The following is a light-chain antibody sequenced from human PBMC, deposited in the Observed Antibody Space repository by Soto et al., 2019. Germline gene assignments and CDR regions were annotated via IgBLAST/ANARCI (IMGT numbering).Light chain of an antibody. CDR3: CSLTTSHTYV. J-gene: IGLJ1*01. Sequence: QSVLTQPPSASGTPGQRVTISCSGSRASIGSNTVTWYQHLPGAAPKLLVYNNNQRPSGVPDRFSGSKSDTSASLAISGLQFEDEADYYCCSLTTSHTYVFGSGTKLTVL. V-gene: IGLV1-44*01. CDR1: RASIGSNT. CDR2: NNN.